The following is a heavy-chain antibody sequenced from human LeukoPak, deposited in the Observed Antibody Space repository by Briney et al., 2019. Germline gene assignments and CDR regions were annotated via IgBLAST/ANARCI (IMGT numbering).Heavy chain of an antibody. V-gene: IGHV3-53*01. D-gene: IGHD6-13*01. CDR2: IYSGSNT. J-gene: IGHJ4*02. Sequence: PGGSLRLSCAASGFTVSSNYMGWVRQAPGKGLEWVSVIYSGSNTYYADSVKGRFTISRDNSKNTLYLQMNSLRAEDTAVYYSTLWYSSRWALFYYWGQGTLVTVSS. CDR3: TLWYSSRWALFYY. CDR1: GFTVSSNY.